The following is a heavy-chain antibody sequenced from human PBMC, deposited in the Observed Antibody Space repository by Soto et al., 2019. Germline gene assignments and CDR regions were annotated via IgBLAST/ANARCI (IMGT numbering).Heavy chain of an antibody. Sequence: QLQLQESGSGLVKPSQTLSLTCAVSGGSINTATHSWSWIRQPPGKGLEWIGYIYHSGSTYYNPSVTRRVPISIDQSNNQFSLRLSSVTAADTAVYYCARGGGVTTPGDDYWGQGILVTVSS. J-gene: IGHJ4*02. D-gene: IGHD4-4*01. V-gene: IGHV4-30-2*01. CDR3: ARGGGVTTPGDDY. CDR2: IYHSGST. CDR1: GGSINTATHS.